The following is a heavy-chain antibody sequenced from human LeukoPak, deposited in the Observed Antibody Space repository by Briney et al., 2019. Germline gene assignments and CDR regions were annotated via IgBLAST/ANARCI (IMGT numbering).Heavy chain of an antibody. CDR2: IRYDGSNK. CDR3: ARGAGVVAATLKQLGWFDP. Sequence: GRSLRLSCAAFGFTFSSYGMHWVRQAPGKGLEWVAVIRYDGSNKYYADSVKGRFTISRDNSKNTLYLQMNSLRAEDTAVYYCARGAGVVAATLKQLGWFDPWGQGTLVTVSS. CDR1: GFTFSSYG. J-gene: IGHJ5*02. V-gene: IGHV3-33*01. D-gene: IGHD2-15*01.